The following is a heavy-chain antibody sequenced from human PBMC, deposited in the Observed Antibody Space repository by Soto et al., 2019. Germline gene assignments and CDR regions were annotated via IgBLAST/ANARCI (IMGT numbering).Heavy chain of an antibody. CDR2: ISSSSSYI. Sequence: EVQLVESGGGLVKPGGSLRLSCAASGFTFSSYSMNWVRQAPGKGLEWVSSISSSSSYIYYADSVKRRFTISRDNAKNSLYLKMNSLRAEYTSVYYCARGLLTGTDYWGQGTLVTVSA. V-gene: IGHV3-21*01. CDR1: GFTFSSYS. J-gene: IGHJ4*02. D-gene: IGHD3-9*01. CDR3: ARGLLTGTDY.